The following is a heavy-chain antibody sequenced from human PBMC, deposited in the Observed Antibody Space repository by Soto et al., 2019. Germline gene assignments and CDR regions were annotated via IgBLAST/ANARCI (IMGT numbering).Heavy chain of an antibody. CDR1: GFAFNSYA. D-gene: IGHD7-27*01. V-gene: IGHV3-23*01. CDR3: AKDNSGVTNGHFDF. CDR2: INFNGGTT. J-gene: IGHJ4*02. Sequence: GGSLRLSCAASGFAFNSYAMSWVRQAPGRGLEWVSAINFNGGTTYYADSVKGRFSISRDNSKNMLYLQMVSLRAEDTAVYYCAKDNSGVTNGHFDFWGQGTLVTVSS.